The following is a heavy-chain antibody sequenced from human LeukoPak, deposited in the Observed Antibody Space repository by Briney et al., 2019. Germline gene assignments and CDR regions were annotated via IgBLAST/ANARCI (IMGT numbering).Heavy chain of an antibody. CDR1: GFIFSSYA. D-gene: IGHD4-17*01. Sequence: PGGSLRLSCAASGFIFSSYALMWLRQSPGKGLEWVSAIRGSGGGTFYADSVKGRFTISRDNSKNTLYLQMNGLRAEDTAVYYRARDPNGDYIGAFDMWGRGTLVTVSS. CDR2: IRGSGGGT. CDR3: ARDPNGDYIGAFDM. V-gene: IGHV3-23*01. J-gene: IGHJ3*02.